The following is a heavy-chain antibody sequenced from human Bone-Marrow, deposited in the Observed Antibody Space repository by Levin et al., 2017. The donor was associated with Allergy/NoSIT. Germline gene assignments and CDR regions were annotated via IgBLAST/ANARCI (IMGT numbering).Heavy chain of an antibody. CDR2: ISYRDGGTT. V-gene: IGHV3-23*01. J-gene: IGHJ5*02. CDR1: GFIFSNYA. Sequence: GESLKISCAASGFIFSNYAMTWVRQAPGKGLEWVSVISYRDGGTTFYADSVKGRFTISRDNSENTVYLQMNSLRAEDTAVYYCAEGTSTTGTTRFFDPWGQGTLVTVSS. D-gene: IGHD1-1*01. CDR3: AEGTSTTGTTRFFDP.